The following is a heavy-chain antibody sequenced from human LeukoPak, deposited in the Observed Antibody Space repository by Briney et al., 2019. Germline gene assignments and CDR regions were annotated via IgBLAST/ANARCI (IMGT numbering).Heavy chain of an antibody. CDR2: ISAYNGNT. J-gene: IGHJ6*03. CDR1: GYTFTSYG. V-gene: IGHV1-18*01. D-gene: IGHD3-10*01. Sequence: ASVKVSCKASGYTFTSYGISWVRQAPGQGLKWMGWISAYNGNTNYAQKLQGRVTMTTDPSTSTAYMELRSLRSNDTAVYYCARREFLGYMDVWGKGTTVSVSS. CDR3: ARREFLGYMDV.